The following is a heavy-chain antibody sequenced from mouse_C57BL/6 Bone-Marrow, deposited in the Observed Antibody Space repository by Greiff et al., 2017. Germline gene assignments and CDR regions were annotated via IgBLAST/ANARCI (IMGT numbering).Heavy chain of an antibody. CDR3: ASGYGSSYTSLFAY. CDR1: GYTFTSYG. Sequence: VKLMESGAELARPGASVKLSCKASGYTFTSYGISWVKQRTGQGLEWIGEIYPRSGNTYYNEKFKGKATLTADKSSSTAYMELRSLTSEDSAVYFCASGYGSSYTSLFAYWGQGTLVTVSA. D-gene: IGHD1-1*01. CDR2: IYPRSGNT. J-gene: IGHJ3*01. V-gene: IGHV1-81*01.